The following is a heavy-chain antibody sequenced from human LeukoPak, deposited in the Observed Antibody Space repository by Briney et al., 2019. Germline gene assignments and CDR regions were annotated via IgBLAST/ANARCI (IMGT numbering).Heavy chain of an antibody. J-gene: IGHJ4*02. CDR1: GGSISSYY. V-gene: IGHV4-59*01. Sequence: KPSETLSLTCTVSGGSISSYYWSWIRQPPGKGLEWIGYIYYSGSTNYNPSLKSRVTISVDTSKNQFSLKLSSVTAADTAVYYCARELGYPQGDYYFDYWGQGTLVTVSS. CDR3: ARELGYPQGDYYFDY. CDR2: IYYSGST. D-gene: IGHD5-12*01.